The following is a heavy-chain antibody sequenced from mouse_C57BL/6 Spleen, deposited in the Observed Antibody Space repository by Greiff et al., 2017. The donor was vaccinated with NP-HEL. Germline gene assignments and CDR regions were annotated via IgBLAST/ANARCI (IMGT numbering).Heavy chain of an antibody. CDR1: GFSLSTSGMG. V-gene: IGHV8-8*01. CDR2: IWWVDDK. CDR3: ARIAFDGYYDFDY. J-gene: IGHJ2*01. D-gene: IGHD2-3*01. Sequence: QVTLKVSGPGILQPSQTLSLTCPSSGFSLSTSGMGVGWLRQPSGMGLVWLVHIWWVDDKYYNPALKSRLTISKDTSKNQVFLKSANVDTADTATYYCARIAFDGYYDFDYWGQGTTLTVSS.